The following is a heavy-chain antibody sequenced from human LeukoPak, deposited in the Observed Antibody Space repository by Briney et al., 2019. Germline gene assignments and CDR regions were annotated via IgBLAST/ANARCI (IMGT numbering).Heavy chain of an antibody. CDR2: INHSGST. J-gene: IGHJ4*02. CDR1: GGSFSGYY. V-gene: IGHV4-34*01. CDR3: ARDYYDSSGYYYPFDY. Sequence: SETLSLTCAVYGGSFSGYYWSWIRQPPGKGLEWIGEINHSGSTNYNPSLKSRVTISVDTSKNQFSLKLSSVTAADTAVYYCARDYYDSSGYYYPFDYWGQGTLVTVSS. D-gene: IGHD3-22*01.